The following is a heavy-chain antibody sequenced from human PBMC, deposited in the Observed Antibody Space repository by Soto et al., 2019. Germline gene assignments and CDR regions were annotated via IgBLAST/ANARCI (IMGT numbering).Heavy chain of an antibody. V-gene: IGHV1-69*06. Sequence: QVQLVQSGAEVKKPGSSVRVSCKPSEGTFNNYAISWVRQAPGQGLEWMGGIIPLFDAVKYAQKFQGRVTITADKSTSTAYMELHTLTSEDTAVYYCARDDALRETSGYFNLDYWGQATPVTVTS. CDR3: ARDDALRETSGYFNLDY. D-gene: IGHD3-22*01. CDR1: EGTFNNYA. J-gene: IGHJ4*02. CDR2: IIPLFDAV.